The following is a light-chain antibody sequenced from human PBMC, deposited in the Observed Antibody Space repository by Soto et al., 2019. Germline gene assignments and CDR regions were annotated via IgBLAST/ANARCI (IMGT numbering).Light chain of an antibody. CDR2: GAS. J-gene: IGKJ1*01. CDR3: QQYDSSLT. CDR1: QSVSSSF. V-gene: IGKV3-20*01. Sequence: DIVLTQSPASLSLPPGERATLSCRASQSVSSSFLAWYQQKPGQAPRLLIYGASRRATGIADRFTGSGSGTDFTLPISRLEPEDFAVYYCQQYDSSLTFGLGTKVEIK.